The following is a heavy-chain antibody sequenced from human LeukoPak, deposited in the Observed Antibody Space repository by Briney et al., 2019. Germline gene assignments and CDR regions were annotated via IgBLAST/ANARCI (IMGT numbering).Heavy chain of an antibody. J-gene: IGHJ6*02. CDR2: IYSGGST. Sequence: PGGSLRLSCAASGFTVSSNYMSWVRQAPGKGLEWVSVIYSGGSTYYADSVKGRFTISRDNSKNTLYLQMNRLRAEDTAVYYCACLRLLGNYYGMDVWGQGTTVTVSS. D-gene: IGHD3-16*01. V-gene: IGHV3-66*01. CDR3: ACLRLLGNYYGMDV. CDR1: GFTVSSNY.